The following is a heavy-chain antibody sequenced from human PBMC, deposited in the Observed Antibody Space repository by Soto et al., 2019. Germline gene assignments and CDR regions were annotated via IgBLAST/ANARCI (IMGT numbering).Heavy chain of an antibody. V-gene: IGHV1-8*01. Sequence: ASVKVSFKASGYTFTSYDINWLRQATGQGLEWMGWMNPNSGNTGYAQKFQGRVTMTRNTSISTAYMELSSLRSEDTAVYYCARAGQWGYYYDSGYFDYWGQGTLVTVSS. J-gene: IGHJ4*02. CDR3: ARAGQWGYYYDSGYFDY. CDR2: MNPNSGNT. D-gene: IGHD3-22*01. CDR1: GYTFTSYD.